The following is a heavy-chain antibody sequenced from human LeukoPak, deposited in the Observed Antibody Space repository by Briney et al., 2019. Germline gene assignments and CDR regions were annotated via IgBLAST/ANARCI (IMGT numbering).Heavy chain of an antibody. CDR1: GFTFGDYG. CDR3: AREIRYSSATHSYYYYYMDV. J-gene: IGHJ6*03. Sequence: GGSLRLSCAASGFTFGDYGTSWVRQVPGKGLEWVSGINSNGGSTGYAESVKGRFTVSRDNAKNSLYLQMNSLRAEDTALYYCAREIRYSSATHSYYYYYMDVWGTGTTVTVSS. V-gene: IGHV3-20*04. D-gene: IGHD6-25*01. CDR2: INSNGGST.